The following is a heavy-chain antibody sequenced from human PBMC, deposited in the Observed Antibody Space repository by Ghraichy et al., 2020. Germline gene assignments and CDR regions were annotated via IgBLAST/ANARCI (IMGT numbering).Heavy chain of an antibody. D-gene: IGHD3-22*01. Sequence: ASVKVSCKASGYTFTSYGISWVRQAPGQGLEWMGWISAYNGNTNYAQKLQGRVTMTTDTSTSTAYMELRSLRSDDTAVYYCARPPASYYYDSSGYYYLQHWGQGTLVTVSS. J-gene: IGHJ1*01. CDR2: ISAYNGNT. CDR3: ARPPASYYYDSSGYYYLQH. CDR1: GYTFTSYG. V-gene: IGHV1-18*01.